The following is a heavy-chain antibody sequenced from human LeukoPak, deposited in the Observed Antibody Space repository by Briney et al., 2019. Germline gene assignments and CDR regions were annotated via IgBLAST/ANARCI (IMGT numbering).Heavy chain of an antibody. CDR1: GGTFSSYA. J-gene: IGHJ4*02. CDR3: ASPYYDSWSGNSHFDY. Sequence: GASVKVSCKASGGTFSSYAISWVRQAPGQGLEWMGGIIPIFGTANYAQKFQGRVTITADESTSTAYMELSSLRSEDTAVYYCASPYYDSWSGNSHFDYWGQGTLVTVSS. D-gene: IGHD3-3*01. V-gene: IGHV1-69*13. CDR2: IIPIFGTA.